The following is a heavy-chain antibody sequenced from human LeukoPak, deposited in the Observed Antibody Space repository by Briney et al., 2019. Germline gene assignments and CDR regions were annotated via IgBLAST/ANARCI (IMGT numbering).Heavy chain of an antibody. V-gene: IGHV4-4*07. CDR2: IYTSGST. Sequence: SETLSLTCSVSGGSISSYYWSWIRQPAGKGLEWIGRIYTSGSTNYNPSLKSRVTVSVDTSKNQFSLKLSSVTAADTAVYYCAGIRDTAMVNPAQFDYWGQGTLVTVSS. CDR3: AGIRDTAMVNPAQFDY. J-gene: IGHJ4*02. CDR1: GGSISSYY. D-gene: IGHD5-18*01.